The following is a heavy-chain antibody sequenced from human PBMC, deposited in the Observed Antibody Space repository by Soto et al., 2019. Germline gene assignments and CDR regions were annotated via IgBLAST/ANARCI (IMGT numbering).Heavy chain of an antibody. J-gene: IGHJ5*01. CDR2: IEGSGTIT. D-gene: IGHD3-10*01. CDR1: GFRVITTE. CDR3: VKNSGWFNS. V-gene: IGHV3-23*01. Sequence: WGSLRLSCAACGFRVITTEMSGVRQAPGKGLEWVTTIEGSGTITYYADSVRGRFTISRDNSKNTVYLQMDNLTADDTAVYYCVKNSGWFNSWGQGTPVTVSS.